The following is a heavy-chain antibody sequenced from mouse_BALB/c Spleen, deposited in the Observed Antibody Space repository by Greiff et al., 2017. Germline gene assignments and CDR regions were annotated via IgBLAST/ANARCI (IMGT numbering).Heavy chain of an antibody. V-gene: IGHV8-12*01. J-gene: IGHJ4*01. Sequence: QVQLKESGPGILQPSQTLSLTCSFSGFSLSTSGMGVSWIRQPSGKGLEWLAHIYWDDDKRYNPSLKSRLTISKDTSSNQVFLKITSVDTADTATYYCARRGGYGSRNAMDYWGQGTSVTVSS. D-gene: IGHD1-1*01. CDR1: GFSLSTSGMG. CDR2: IYWDDDK. CDR3: ARRGGYGSRNAMDY.